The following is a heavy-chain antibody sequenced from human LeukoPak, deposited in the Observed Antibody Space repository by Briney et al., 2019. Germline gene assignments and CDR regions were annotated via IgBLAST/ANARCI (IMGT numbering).Heavy chain of an antibody. Sequence: ASVKVSCKASGYTFIASGITWVRQAPGQGLERMGWISTYKNHTNYAQKLQGRVTMTTDTSTSTAYMELRSLRSDDTAVYYCARTTIAVTGTGGRSAFDIWGQGTMVTVSS. D-gene: IGHD6-19*01. CDR3: ARTTIAVTGTGGRSAFDI. CDR1: GYTFIASG. CDR2: ISTYKNHT. J-gene: IGHJ3*02. V-gene: IGHV1-18*01.